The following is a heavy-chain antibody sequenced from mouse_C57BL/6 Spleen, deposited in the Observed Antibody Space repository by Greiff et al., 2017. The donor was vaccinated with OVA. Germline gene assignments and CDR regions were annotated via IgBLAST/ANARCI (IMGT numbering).Heavy chain of an antibody. CDR3: SRIRCDYWFDY. J-gene: IGHJ2*01. CDR2: IHPNSGST. D-gene: IGHD2-13*01. V-gene: IGHV1-64*01. Sequence: QVQLQQPGAELVKPGASVKLSCKASGYTFTSYWMHWVKQRPGQGLEWIGMIHPNSGSTNYNEKFKSKATLTVDKSSSTAYMQLSSLTSEDSAVYYCSRIRCDYWFDYWGQGTTLTVSS. CDR1: GYTFTSYW.